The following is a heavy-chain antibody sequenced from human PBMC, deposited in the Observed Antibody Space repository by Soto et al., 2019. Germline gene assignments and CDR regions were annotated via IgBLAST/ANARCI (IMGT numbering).Heavy chain of an antibody. V-gene: IGHV3-23*01. J-gene: IGHJ6*02. D-gene: IGHD6-6*01. CDR2: ISSSGGTI. CDR1: GFTFSNYA. Sequence: EVQLLESGGGLVQPGGSLRLSCAASGFTFSNYAMSWVRQAPGKGLEWVSSISSSGGTIYYADSVKGRFTISRDNSKNTLYLQVNSLRAEDTAIYVCAKDQVAARRYYYYGMDVWGQGTTVTVSS. CDR3: AKDQVAARRYYYYGMDV.